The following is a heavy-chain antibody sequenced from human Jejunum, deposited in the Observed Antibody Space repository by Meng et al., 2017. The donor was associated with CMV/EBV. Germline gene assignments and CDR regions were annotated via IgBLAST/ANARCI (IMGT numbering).Heavy chain of an antibody. Sequence: SGVCSAPPVRALCFACSPSVFTIITDGLIWVRQAPGKGLVLFSTISASGASTYSAVSVKCRFTISRNPSKNTLYLQMNSLTTEDTAVDFCVTNSGGLGYWGHGTLVTVSS. CDR1: VFTIITDG. D-gene: IGHD6-19*01. J-gene: IGHJ4*01. CDR3: VTNSGGLGY. CDR2: ISASGAST. V-gene: IGHV3-23*01.